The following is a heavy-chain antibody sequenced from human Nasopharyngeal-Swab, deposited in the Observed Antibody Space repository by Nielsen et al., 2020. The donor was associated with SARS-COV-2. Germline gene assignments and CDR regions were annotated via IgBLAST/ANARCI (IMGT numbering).Heavy chain of an antibody. J-gene: IGHJ4*02. CDR2: ISGYNGNT. Sequence: ASVKVSCKASGYTFTSYSISWVRQAPGQGLEWMGWISGYNGNTNYAQKFQGRVTMTTDTSTSTAYMELRSLRSEDTAVYYCASWLSGSYLDWGQGTLVTVSS. D-gene: IGHD1-26*01. CDR3: ASWLSGSYLD. V-gene: IGHV1-18*01. CDR1: GYTFTSYS.